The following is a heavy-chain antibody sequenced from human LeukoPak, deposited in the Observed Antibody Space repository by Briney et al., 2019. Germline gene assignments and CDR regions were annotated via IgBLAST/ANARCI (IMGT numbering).Heavy chain of an antibody. CDR3: ARDISA. V-gene: IGHV3-48*01. CDR2: ISSSGSDI. J-gene: IGHJ4*02. CDR1: GFTFSGYS. Sequence: GGSLRLSCAGSGFTFSGYSMNWARQAPGKGLEWVSFISSSGSDIYYADSVKGRFTISRDNAKNSLYLQMNSLRAEDTAVYYCARDISAWGQGTLVTVSS.